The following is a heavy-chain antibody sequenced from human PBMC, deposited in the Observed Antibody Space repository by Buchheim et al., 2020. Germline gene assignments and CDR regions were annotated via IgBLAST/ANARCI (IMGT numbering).Heavy chain of an antibody. CDR2: ISSGSSYI. V-gene: IGHV3-21*02. CDR3: ARDYYDSSGPRGPDY. J-gene: IGHJ4*02. CDR1: GFTFGTYR. Sequence: EVQLVESGGGLVKPGGSLRLSCAASGFTFGTYRMNWVRQAPGKGLELVSSISSGSSYIDYADSVKGRFTISRDNAKNSLYLQMNSLTADDTAVYYCARDYYDSSGPRGPDYWGQGTL. D-gene: IGHD3-22*01.